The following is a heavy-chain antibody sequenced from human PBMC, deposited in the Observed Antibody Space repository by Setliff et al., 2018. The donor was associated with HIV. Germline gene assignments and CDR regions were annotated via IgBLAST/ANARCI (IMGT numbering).Heavy chain of an antibody. CDR1: GSTLTELS. V-gene: IGHV1-24*01. Sequence: ASVKVSCKVSGSTLTELSMHWVRQAPGKGLEWMGSFDPEDGETVYALKFQGRVTMTEDTSTDTAYMELSGLRSEDTAVYYCAIDMVGGWLRPMPDFWGQGALVTV. J-gene: IGHJ4*02. CDR2: FDPEDGET. D-gene: IGHD2-2*01. CDR3: AIDMVGGWLRPMPDF.